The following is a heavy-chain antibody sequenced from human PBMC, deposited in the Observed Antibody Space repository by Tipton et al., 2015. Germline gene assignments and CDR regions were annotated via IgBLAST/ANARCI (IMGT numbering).Heavy chain of an antibody. V-gene: IGHV4-59*01. D-gene: IGHD6-13*01. Sequence: GLVKPSETLSLTCTVSGGSISTYYWSWIRQPPGKAPEWIGYINYSGFTNYNTSLKSRVTLSIDTSKNQFSLRLTSVTAADTAVYYCARFISAPGTRGATTYYFDIWGQGTLVTVST. CDR2: INYSGFT. CDR1: GGSISTYY. CDR3: ARFISAPGTRGATTYYFDI. J-gene: IGHJ4*02.